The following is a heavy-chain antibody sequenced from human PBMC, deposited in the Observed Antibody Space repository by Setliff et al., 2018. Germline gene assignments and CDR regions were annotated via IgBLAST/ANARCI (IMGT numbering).Heavy chain of an antibody. J-gene: IGHJ6*02. D-gene: IGHD3-10*01. CDR3: ARDDLNPSLLWFGEFSGSYYYYYDMDV. Sequence: PGGSLRLSCAASGFTFSSYSMNWVRQAPGKGLEWVSSISSSSSYIYYADSVKGRFTISRDNAKNSLYLQMNSLRAEDTAVYYCARDDLNPSLLWFGEFSGSYYYYYDMDVWGQGTTVTVSS. CDR2: ISSSSSYI. CDR1: GFTFSSYS. V-gene: IGHV3-21*01.